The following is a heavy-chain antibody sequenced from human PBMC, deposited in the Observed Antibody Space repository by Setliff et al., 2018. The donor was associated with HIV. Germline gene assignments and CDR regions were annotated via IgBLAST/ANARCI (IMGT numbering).Heavy chain of an antibody. V-gene: IGHV1-18*01. D-gene: IGHD6-13*01. J-gene: IGHJ4*02. CDR2: ISAYNGDT. CDR3: ARDSALAVAGTETFDY. Sequence: GASVKVSCKASGYTFTNYGISWVRQAPGQGLEWMGWISAYNGDTDYAQKLQGRVTMTTDTSTSTAYMELRSLRSDDTAVYFCARDSALAVAGTETFDYWGQGTLVTVSS. CDR1: GYTFTNYG.